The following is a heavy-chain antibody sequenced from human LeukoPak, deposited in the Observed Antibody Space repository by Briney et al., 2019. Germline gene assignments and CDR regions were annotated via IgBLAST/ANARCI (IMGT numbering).Heavy chain of an antibody. Sequence: PGRSLRLSCAASGFTFSSYGMRWVRQAPGKGLEWVAVIWYDGSNKYYADSVKGRFTISRDNSKNTLYLEMNSLRAEDTAVYNCARGPLAAAGPYLDYWGQGTLVTVSS. V-gene: IGHV3-33*01. CDR2: IWYDGSNK. J-gene: IGHJ4*02. D-gene: IGHD6-13*01. CDR1: GFTFSSYG. CDR3: ARGPLAAAGPYLDY.